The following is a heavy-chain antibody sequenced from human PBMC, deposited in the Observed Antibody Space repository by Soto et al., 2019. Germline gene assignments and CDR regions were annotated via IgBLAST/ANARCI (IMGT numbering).Heavy chain of an antibody. CDR3: ARDAYIASGSYAX. D-gene: IGHD3-10*01. CDR2: IWFDGSNK. V-gene: IGHV3-33*01. CDR1: GFTFSSYG. Sequence: WGSLRLSCAASGFTFSSYGMHWVRQAPGKGLEWVAVIWFDGSNKDYADSVKGRFAISRDHYKNTLYLQMNNLRAEDTAVYYCARDAYIASGSYAXWGHGTLVTVSX. J-gene: IGHJ4*01.